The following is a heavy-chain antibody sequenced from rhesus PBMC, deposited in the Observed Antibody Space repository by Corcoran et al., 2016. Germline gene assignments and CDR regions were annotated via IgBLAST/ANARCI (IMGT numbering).Heavy chain of an antibody. V-gene: IGHV4-106*01. CDR3: AREDYNFWTGYYMGGFDF. Sequence: QVQLQESGPGLVKPSETLSLTCAVSGGSITSGYYYWSWIRQPPGKGLEWIGYIYGSGGGTNYNPSLKTRVTISIDTSKNQFSLKLSSVTAADTAVYYCAREDYNFWTGYYMGGFDFWGQGLRVTVSA. CDR2: IYGSGGGT. J-gene: IGHJ3*01. D-gene: IGHD3-3*01. CDR1: GGSITSGYYY.